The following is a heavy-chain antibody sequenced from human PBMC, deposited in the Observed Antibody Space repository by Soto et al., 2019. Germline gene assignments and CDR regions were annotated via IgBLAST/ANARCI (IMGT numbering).Heavy chain of an antibody. V-gene: IGHV1-18*01. J-gene: IGHJ4*02. CDR2: ISAYNGNT. CDR3: ARNYEFGGMALGSRYWGSIDY. CDR1: GYTFTSYG. Sequence: QVQLVQSGAEVKKPGASVKVSCKASGYTFTSYGISWVRQAPGQGLEWMGWISAYNGNTNYAQKLQGRVTMTTDTSTSTAYMELRSLRSDDTAVYYCARNYEFGGMALGSRYWGSIDYWGQGTLVTVSS. D-gene: IGHD2-15*01.